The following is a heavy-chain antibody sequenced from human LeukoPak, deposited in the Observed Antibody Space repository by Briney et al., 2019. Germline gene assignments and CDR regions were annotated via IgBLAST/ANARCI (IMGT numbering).Heavy chain of an antibody. J-gene: IGHJ4*02. CDR2: ISGSGGST. CDR3: AKDRGLWFGIHYFDY. D-gene: IGHD3-10*01. CDR1: GFTFSSYG. V-gene: IGHV3-23*01. Sequence: GGTLRLSCAASGFTFSSYGMSWVRQAPGKGLEWVSAISGSGGSTYYADSVKGRFTISRDNSKNTLYLQMNSLRAEDTAVYYCAKDRGLWFGIHYFDYWGQGTLVTVSS.